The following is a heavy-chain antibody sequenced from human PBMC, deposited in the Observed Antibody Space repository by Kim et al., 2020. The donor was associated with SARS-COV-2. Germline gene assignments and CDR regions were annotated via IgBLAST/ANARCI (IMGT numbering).Heavy chain of an antibody. CDR1: GFTFSSYG. D-gene: IGHD4-17*01. V-gene: IGHV3-30*18. J-gene: IGHJ6*02. CDR2: ISYDGSNK. Sequence: GGSLRLSCAASGFTFSSYGMHWVRQAPGKGLEGVAVISYDGSNKYYADSVKGRFTISRDNSKNTLYLQMNSLRAEDTAVYYCAKESGDYDTYYYYGMDVWGQGTTVTVSS. CDR3: AKESGDYDTYYYYGMDV.